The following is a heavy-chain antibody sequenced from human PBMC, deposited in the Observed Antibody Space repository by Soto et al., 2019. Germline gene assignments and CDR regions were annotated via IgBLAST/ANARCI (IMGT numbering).Heavy chain of an antibody. CDR1: GGTFSSYA. J-gene: IGHJ6*02. Sequence: VASVKVSCKASGGTFSSYAISWVRQAPGQGLEWMGGIIPIFGTANYAQKFQGRVTITADESTSTAYMELSSLRSEDTAVYYCAKASSSWYPYYYGMDVWGQGTTVTVSS. CDR2: IIPIFGTA. D-gene: IGHD6-13*01. V-gene: IGHV1-69*13. CDR3: AKASSSWYPYYYGMDV.